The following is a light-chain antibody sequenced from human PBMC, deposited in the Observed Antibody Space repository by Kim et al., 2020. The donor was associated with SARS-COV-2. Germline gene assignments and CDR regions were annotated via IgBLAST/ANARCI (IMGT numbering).Light chain of an antibody. J-gene: IGKJ4*02. CDR3: KQYKNHVIT. V-gene: IGKV1-5*01. CDR2: DAS. Sequence: DIQMTQSPASLSASVGDRVTITCRASQSVDVWLAWYQKKPGKAPELLIHDASTLISGVPSRFAGSGSGTDFTLTINSLQPEDFATYYCKQYKNHVITFGGGTTLEI. CDR1: QSVDVW.